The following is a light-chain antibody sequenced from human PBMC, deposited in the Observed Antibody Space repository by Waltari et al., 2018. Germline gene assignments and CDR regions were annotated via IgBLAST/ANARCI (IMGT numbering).Light chain of an antibody. CDR2: DVT. CDR1: SNDVGAYHY. Sequence: QSALTQPASVSGSPGQSITISCTGTSNDVGAYHYVYWYQQHPGKPPKLIIYDVTALPSGVSYRFTGSKSGDTASLTISGLQAEDEADYYCSSYTTTTTVIFGGGTKLTVL. CDR3: SSYTTTTTVI. J-gene: IGLJ2*01. V-gene: IGLV2-14*03.